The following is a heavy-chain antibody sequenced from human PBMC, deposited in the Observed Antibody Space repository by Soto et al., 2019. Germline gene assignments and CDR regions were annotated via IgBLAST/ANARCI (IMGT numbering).Heavy chain of an antibody. CDR1: GGSFSGYY. D-gene: IGHD6-13*01. CDR3: ARSRQLTYFDY. Sequence: QVQLQQWGAGLLKPSETLSLTCAVYGGSFSGYYWSWIRQPPGKGLEWIGEINHSGSTNYNPSLKSRVTRPVDTSQNQFSLKLSSVTAADTAVYYCARSRQLTYFDYWGQGTLVTVSS. V-gene: IGHV4-34*01. CDR2: INHSGST. J-gene: IGHJ4*02.